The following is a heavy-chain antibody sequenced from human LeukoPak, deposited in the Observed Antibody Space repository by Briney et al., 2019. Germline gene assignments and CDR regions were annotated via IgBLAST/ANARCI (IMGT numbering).Heavy chain of an antibody. CDR2: TSYRSKWYS. D-gene: IGHD5-12*01. Sequence: SQTLSLTCALSGDCVSINSVAWNWFRQSPSRGLEWLGRTSYRSKWYSDYAVSMKGRINFNPETSENQVSLQLNSVSRGVMAVYNCARYSAGGDDLLDSWGQGTLVTVSS. J-gene: IGHJ5*01. CDR3: ARYSAGGDDLLDS. CDR1: GDCVSINSVA. V-gene: IGHV6-1*01.